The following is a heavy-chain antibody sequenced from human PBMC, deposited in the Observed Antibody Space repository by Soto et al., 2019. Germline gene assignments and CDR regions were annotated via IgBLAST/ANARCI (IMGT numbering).Heavy chain of an antibody. D-gene: IGHD3-22*01. CDR2: IYYSGST. CDR1: CGSISSCGYY. Sequence: QVQLQEPGPELVKPSQTLSLTCTVSCGSISSCGYYWSWIRQHPGKVLEWIGSIYYSGSTNYNPSLKSRFTISVDTSKNQFSLKLSSVTAADTAVYYCARLDSSGYYYGYYFDYWGQGTLVTVSS. J-gene: IGHJ4*02. V-gene: IGHV4-31*03. CDR3: ARLDSSGYYYGYYFDY.